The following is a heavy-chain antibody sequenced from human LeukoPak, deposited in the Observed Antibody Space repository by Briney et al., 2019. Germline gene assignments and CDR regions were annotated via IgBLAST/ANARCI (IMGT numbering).Heavy chain of an antibody. V-gene: IGHV4-39*01. Sequence: SETLSLTCTVSGGSISSGSYYCGWIRQPPGKGLEWIGSIYHSGNTYYNPSLKSRVTLSVETSKNQFSLKLSSVTAADTAVYYCAGSNYDNWFDPWGQGTLVSVSS. CDR2: IYHSGNT. CDR3: AGSNYDNWFDP. D-gene: IGHD3-10*01. J-gene: IGHJ5*02. CDR1: GGSISSGSYY.